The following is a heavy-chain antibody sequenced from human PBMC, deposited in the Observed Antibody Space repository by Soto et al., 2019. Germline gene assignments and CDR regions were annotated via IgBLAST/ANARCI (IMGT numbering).Heavy chain of an antibody. Sequence: ASVKVSGKASGFIFTGYYIHWVRQVPGQGLEWMGWIKSNGGDPKYAQKFQDRVTMTRDTSMDTVYMELSSLRSDDSAMYYCARDERSYGEPPFDYWGQGTLVTVSS. D-gene: IGHD3-16*01. CDR2: IKSNGGDP. CDR3: ARDERSYGEPPFDY. CDR1: GFIFTGYY. V-gene: IGHV1-2*02. J-gene: IGHJ4*02.